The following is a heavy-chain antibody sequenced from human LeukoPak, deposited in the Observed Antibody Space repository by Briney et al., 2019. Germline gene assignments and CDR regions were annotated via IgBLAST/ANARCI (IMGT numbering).Heavy chain of an antibody. J-gene: IGHJ4*02. Sequence: ASVKVSCKASGGAFTRAAVSWVRQAPGQGLEWMGWIDANNGDTKSAQKFQGRVTMSRDTSISTAYMDLSSLSPDDAAVYYCARDPSSVTLYFFDYWGQGTLVTVSS. V-gene: IGHV1-2*02. CDR2: IDANNGDT. CDR1: GGAFTRAA. CDR3: ARDPSSVTLYFFDY. D-gene: IGHD4-11*01.